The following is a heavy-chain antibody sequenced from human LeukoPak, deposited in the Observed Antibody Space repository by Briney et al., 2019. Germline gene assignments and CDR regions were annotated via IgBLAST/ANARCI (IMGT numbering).Heavy chain of an antibody. CDR2: ISAYNGNT. D-gene: IGHD2/OR15-2a*01. Sequence: PRASVKVSCKASGYTFTSYGISWVRQAPGQGLEWMGWISAYNGNTNYAQKLQGRVTMTTDTSTSTAYMELRSLRSDDTAVYYCARRSTLYGSGRFYFDYWGQGALVTVSS. V-gene: IGHV1-18*01. CDR1: GYTFTSYG. J-gene: IGHJ4*02. CDR3: ARRSTLYGSGRFYFDY.